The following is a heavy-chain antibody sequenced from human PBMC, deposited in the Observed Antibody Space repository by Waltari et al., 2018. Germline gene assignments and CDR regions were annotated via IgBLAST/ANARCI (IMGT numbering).Heavy chain of an antibody. J-gene: IGHJ4*02. D-gene: IGHD3-22*01. Sequence: EVQLVESGGGLIQPGGSLRLSCAASGFTVSSNYMSWVRQAPGKGVEGVSVSYSGGSTYYADSVKGRFTISRDNSKNTLYLQMNSLRAEDTAVYYCARGDYYDSSGYFDYWGQGTLVTVSS. CDR3: ARGDYYDSSGYFDY. CDR2: SYSGGST. V-gene: IGHV3-53*01. CDR1: GFTVSSNY.